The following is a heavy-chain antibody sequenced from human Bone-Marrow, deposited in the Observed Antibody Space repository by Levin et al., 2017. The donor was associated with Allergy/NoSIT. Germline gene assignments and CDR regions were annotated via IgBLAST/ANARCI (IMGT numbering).Heavy chain of an antibody. CDR1: GFTFRDYY. Sequence: QTGESLKISCVASGFTFRDYYIHWVRQPPGGALEWVAAVSADNSQRYFADFVEDRFAISRETSKNTVTFFLNNLTPNDTAVYYCVRGEDTNRPFYRDYGMDVWGRGTTVIVSS. CDR3: VRGEDTNRPFYRDYGMDV. J-gene: IGHJ6*02. V-gene: IGHV3-30*09. CDR2: VSADNSQR. D-gene: IGHD6-6*01.